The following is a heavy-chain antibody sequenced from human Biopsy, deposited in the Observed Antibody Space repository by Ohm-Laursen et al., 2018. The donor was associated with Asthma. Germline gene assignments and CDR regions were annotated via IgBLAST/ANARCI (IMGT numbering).Heavy chain of an antibody. D-gene: IGHD3-9*01. CDR1: GYNFISFA. V-gene: IGHV1-3*04. Sequence: ASVKVSCKASGYNFISFAIHWVRQAPGQRLEWMGWVNTGNGDTKCSQKFQGRVTITRDTSASTAYMELRSLRSEDTATYYCARTYYDFLAGQVKDVFGVWGQGTMVTVSS. CDR3: ARTYYDFLAGQVKDVFGV. J-gene: IGHJ3*01. CDR2: VNTGNGDT.